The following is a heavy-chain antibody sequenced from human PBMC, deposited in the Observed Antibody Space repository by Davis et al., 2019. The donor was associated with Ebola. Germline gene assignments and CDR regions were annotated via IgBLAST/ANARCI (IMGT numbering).Heavy chain of an antibody. J-gene: IGHJ6*02. V-gene: IGHV1-46*01. Sequence: ASVKVSCKASGYTFTSYYMHWVRQAPGQGLEWMGLINPSGGSTSYAQKFQGRVTITADTSTSTAYMELSSLRSEDTAVYYCAADPHYYYYYGMDVWGQGTTVTVSS. CDR1: GYTFTSYY. CDR3: AADPHYYYYYGMDV. CDR2: INPSGGST.